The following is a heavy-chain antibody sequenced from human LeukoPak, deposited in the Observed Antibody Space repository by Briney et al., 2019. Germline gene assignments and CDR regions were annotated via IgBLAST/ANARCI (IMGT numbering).Heavy chain of an antibody. V-gene: IGHV3-72*01. Sequence: GGSPRLSRAASGLTFRDHYMDWVRDARGKGLEWVGRLRDKVNSYTTEYAASVNGRFTISRDDSKNSLYLEMKSLKTEDTAVYYCVRSTADWGQGTLVTVSS. CDR2: LRDKVNSYTT. CDR1: GLTFRDHY. J-gene: IGHJ4*02. D-gene: IGHD6-13*01. CDR3: VRSTAD.